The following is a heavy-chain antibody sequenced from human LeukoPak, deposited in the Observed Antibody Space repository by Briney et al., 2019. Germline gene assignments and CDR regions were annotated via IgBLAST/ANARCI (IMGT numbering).Heavy chain of an antibody. Sequence: GGSLRLSCAASGFTFSSYWMTWVRQAPGKGLEWVANIKQDGSEKYYVDSVKGRFTISRDNAKNSLYLQMNSLRAEDTAVYYCARDDGSAYFDYWGQGTLVTVSS. CDR3: ARDDGSAYFDY. CDR1: GFTFSSYW. V-gene: IGHV3-7*01. CDR2: IKQDGSEK. J-gene: IGHJ4*02. D-gene: IGHD6-25*01.